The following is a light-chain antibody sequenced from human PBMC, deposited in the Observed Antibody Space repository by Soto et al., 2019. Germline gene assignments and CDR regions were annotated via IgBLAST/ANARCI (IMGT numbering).Light chain of an antibody. CDR3: QQYSSSPWT. J-gene: IGKJ1*01. V-gene: IGKV3-20*01. Sequence: EIVLTQSPGTLSLSPGERATLSCRASQSVSSSYFAWYQQKPGQAPRLLIYGASSRATGIPNRFSGSGSGTDFLLTISRLEPEDFAVYYWQQYSSSPWTFGQGTKVEIK. CDR1: QSVSSSY. CDR2: GAS.